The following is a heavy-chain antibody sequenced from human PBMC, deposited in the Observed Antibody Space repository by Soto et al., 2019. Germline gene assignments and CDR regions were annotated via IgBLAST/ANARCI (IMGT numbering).Heavy chain of an antibody. CDR1: GFTFGDYA. Sequence: HPGGSLRLSCTASGFTFGDYAMSWFRQAPGKGLEWVGFIRSKAYGGTTEYAASVKGRFTISRDDSKSIAYLQMNSLKTEDTAVYYCTIDEEVVVTLVAFDIRAQRTTVTGSS. J-gene: IGHJ3*02. CDR3: TIDEEVVVTLVAFDI. V-gene: IGHV3-49*03. CDR2: IRSKAYGGTT. D-gene: IGHD3-22*01.